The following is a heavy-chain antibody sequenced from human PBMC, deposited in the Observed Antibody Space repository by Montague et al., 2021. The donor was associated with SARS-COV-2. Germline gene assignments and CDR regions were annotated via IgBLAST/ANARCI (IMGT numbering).Heavy chain of an antibody. CDR2: IDKSGTT. Sequence: TLSLTCTVSGESISDGVYFWNWIRPHPGKDLVWIRYIDKSGTTHYNPSLKSRVSLSVDTSKNQFSLNFGSATAADTAFYYCAGDLGGLDVWGQGTTVIVSS. V-gene: IGHV4-31*03. J-gene: IGHJ6*02. CDR1: GESISDGVYF. CDR3: AGDLGGLDV. D-gene: IGHD3-10*01.